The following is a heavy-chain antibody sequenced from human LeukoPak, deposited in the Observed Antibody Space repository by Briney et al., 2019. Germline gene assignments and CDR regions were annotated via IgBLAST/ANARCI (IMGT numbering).Heavy chain of an antibody. V-gene: IGHV1-69*04. Sequence: SVKVSCKASGGTFSSYTISWVRQAPGQELEWMGRIIPILGIANYAQKFQGRVTITADKSTSTAYMELSSLRSEDTAVYYCARDGGWYYFDYWGQGTLVTVSS. D-gene: IGHD6-19*01. CDR2: IIPILGIA. CDR1: GGTFSSYT. CDR3: ARDGGWYYFDY. J-gene: IGHJ4*02.